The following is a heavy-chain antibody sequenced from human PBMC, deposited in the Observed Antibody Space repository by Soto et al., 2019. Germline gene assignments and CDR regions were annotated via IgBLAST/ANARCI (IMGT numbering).Heavy chain of an antibody. CDR3: ATTSYYDILTGYYPY. J-gene: IGHJ4*02. Sequence: GASVKVSCKASGYTFTSYGISWVRQAPGQGLEWMGWISAYNGNTNYAQKLQGRVTMTTDTSTSTAYMELRSLRSDDTAVYYCATTSYYDILTGYYPYWGQGTLVTVSS. CDR2: ISAYNGNT. CDR1: GYTFTSYG. V-gene: IGHV1-18*01. D-gene: IGHD3-9*01.